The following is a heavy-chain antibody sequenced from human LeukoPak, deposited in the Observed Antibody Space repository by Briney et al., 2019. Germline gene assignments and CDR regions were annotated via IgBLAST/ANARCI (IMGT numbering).Heavy chain of an antibody. J-gene: IGHJ4*02. Sequence: GGSLRLSCAASGFIFDEYGMSWVRQAPGKGLEWVSFISSGSNYIYYADSVKGRFTISRDNAMNSLYLQMNSLRAEDTAVYYCARAGDNTTMVTQWGQGTLVTVSS. D-gene: IGHD5-18*01. V-gene: IGHV3-21*01. CDR3: ARAGDNTTMVTQ. CDR1: GFIFDEYG. CDR2: ISSGSNYI.